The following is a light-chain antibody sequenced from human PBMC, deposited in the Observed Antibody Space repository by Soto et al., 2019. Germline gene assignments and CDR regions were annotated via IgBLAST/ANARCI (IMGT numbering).Light chain of an antibody. CDR2: DGS. J-gene: IGKJ1*01. CDR3: QQYNSYSPT. Sequence: DIQMTQSPSTLSASVGDSVTITCRASQNIDNLLAWYQQKPEQAPKVVIFDGSRLETGVPSRFSGSGSGTTFTLTISSLQPDDFATYYCQQYNSYSPTFGPGTKVDIK. V-gene: IGKV1-5*01. CDR1: QNIDNL.